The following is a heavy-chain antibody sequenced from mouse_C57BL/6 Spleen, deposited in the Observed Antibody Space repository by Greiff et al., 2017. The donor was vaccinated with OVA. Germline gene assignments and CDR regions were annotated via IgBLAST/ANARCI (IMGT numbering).Heavy chain of an antibody. CDR3: ARRGALLYYGSNDAMDY. J-gene: IGHJ4*01. Sequence: VQLQQPGAELVRPGTSVKLSCKASGYTFTSYWMHWVKQRPGQGLEWIGVIDPSDSYTNYNQKFKGKATLTVDTSSSTAYMQLSSLTSEDSAVYYCARRGALLYYGSNDAMDYWGQGTSVTVSS. CDR2: IDPSDSYT. CDR1: GYTFTSYW. D-gene: IGHD1-1*01. V-gene: IGHV1-59*01.